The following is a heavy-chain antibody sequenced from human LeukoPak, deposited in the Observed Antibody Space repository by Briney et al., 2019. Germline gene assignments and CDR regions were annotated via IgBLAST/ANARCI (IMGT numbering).Heavy chain of an antibody. CDR2: FDPEDGET. J-gene: IGHJ4*02. V-gene: IGHV1-24*01. CDR1: GYTLTELS. D-gene: IGHD6-13*01. Sequence: ASVKVSCKVSGYTLTELSMHWVRQAPGKGLEWMGGFDPEDGETIYAQKYQGRVTMTEDTSTDTAYMELSSLRSEDTAVYYCATTPPKPGYSSPDYWGQGTLVTVSS. CDR3: ATTPPKPGYSSPDY.